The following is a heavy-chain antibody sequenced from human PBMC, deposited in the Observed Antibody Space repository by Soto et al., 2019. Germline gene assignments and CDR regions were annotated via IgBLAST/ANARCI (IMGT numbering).Heavy chain of an antibody. V-gene: IGHV1-3*01. Sequence: QVQLVQSGAEVKKPGASVKVSCKASGYTFTSYAMHWVRQAPGQRLEWMGWINAGNGNTKYSQKFQGRVTITRDTSASTAYMELSSLRSEDTAVYYCARSRYYYDSSGYLYYYGMDVWGQGTTVTVSS. CDR3: ARSRYYYDSSGYLYYYGMDV. J-gene: IGHJ6*02. CDR1: GYTFTSYA. CDR2: INAGNGNT. D-gene: IGHD3-22*01.